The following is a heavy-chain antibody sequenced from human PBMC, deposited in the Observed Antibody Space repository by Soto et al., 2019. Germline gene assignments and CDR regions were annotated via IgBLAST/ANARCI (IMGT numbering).Heavy chain of an antibody. CDR2: IYYSGST. CDR3: ARGPPDGGNSAEYFQH. V-gene: IGHV4-31*03. CDR1: GGSISSGGYY. D-gene: IGHD2-21*02. Sequence: QVQLQESGPGLVKPSQTLSLTCTVSGGSISSGGYYWSWIRQHPGKGLEWIGYIYYSGSTYYNPSLKSRVTISVDTSKNQFSLKLSSVTAADMAVYYCARGPPDGGNSAEYFQHWGQGTLVTVSS. J-gene: IGHJ1*01.